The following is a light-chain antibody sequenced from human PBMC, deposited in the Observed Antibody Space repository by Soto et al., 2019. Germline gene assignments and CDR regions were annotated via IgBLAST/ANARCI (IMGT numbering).Light chain of an antibody. CDR1: QDISNY. Sequence: DIQMTQSPSSLSASVGDRVTITCQASQDISNYLNWYQQKPGKAPKLLIYDGSNLETAVPSRFSGSESGTDFAFTISSLQPEEIATYYCRQYDNLPLPVGGGTKVEIQ. CDR2: DGS. J-gene: IGKJ4*01. V-gene: IGKV1-33*01. CDR3: RQYDNLPLP.